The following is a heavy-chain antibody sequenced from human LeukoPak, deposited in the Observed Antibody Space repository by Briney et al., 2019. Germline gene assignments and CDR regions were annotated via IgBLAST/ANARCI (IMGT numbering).Heavy chain of an antibody. V-gene: IGHV3-33*06. J-gene: IGHJ6*02. CDR2: IWYDGSNK. CDR3: AKPPPGYYGMDV. CDR1: GFTFSSYG. Sequence: GRSLRLSCAASGFTFSSYGMHWVRQAPGKGLEWVAVIWYDGSNKYYADSVKGRFTISRDNSKNTLYLQMNSLRAEDTAVYYCAKPPPGYYGMDVWGQGTTVTVSS. D-gene: IGHD7-27*01.